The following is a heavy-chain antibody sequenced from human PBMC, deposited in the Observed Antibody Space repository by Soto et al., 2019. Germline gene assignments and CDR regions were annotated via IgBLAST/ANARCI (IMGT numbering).Heavy chain of an antibody. CDR2: IYYTGST. J-gene: IGHJ6*02. Sequence: SETLSLTCTVSGDSINSADYYWTWIRQPPGKGLEWIGYIYYTGSTFYNPSLKSRASISVDASKNQFSLRLTSVTAADTAVYYCARDALADDDYVISMDIWGQGTTVTVSS. CDR3: ARDALADDDYVISMDI. D-gene: IGHD4-17*01. CDR1: GDSINSADYY. V-gene: IGHV4-30-4*08.